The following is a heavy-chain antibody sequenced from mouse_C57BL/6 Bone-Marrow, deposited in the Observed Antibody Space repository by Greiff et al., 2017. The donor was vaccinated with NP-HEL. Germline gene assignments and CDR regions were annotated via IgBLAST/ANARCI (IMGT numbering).Heavy chain of an antibody. CDR3: TTFYSNSFAY. Sequence: VQLQQSGAELVRPGASVKLSCTASGFNIKDDYMHWVKQRPEQGLEWIGWIDPENGDTEYASKFQGKATRTADTSSNTAYLQLSSLTSEDTAVYYCTTFYSNSFAYWGQGTLVTVSA. D-gene: IGHD2-5*01. CDR2: IDPENGDT. V-gene: IGHV14-4*01. CDR1: GFNIKDDY. J-gene: IGHJ3*01.